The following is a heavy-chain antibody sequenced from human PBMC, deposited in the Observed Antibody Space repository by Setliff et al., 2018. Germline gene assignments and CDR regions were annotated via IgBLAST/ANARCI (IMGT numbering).Heavy chain of an antibody. Sequence: SETLSLTCVVYGGSFSNYYWSWVRQPPGKGLEWIGEINHSGSTNYNPSLKSRVTISVDTSKNQFSLKLDSVTAADTAVYYCARGIGGFCSRWFDYWGQGTLVTVSS. CDR3: ARGIGGFCSRWFDY. CDR2: INHSGST. D-gene: IGHD2-2*01. J-gene: IGHJ4*02. CDR1: GGSFSNYY. V-gene: IGHV4-34*01.